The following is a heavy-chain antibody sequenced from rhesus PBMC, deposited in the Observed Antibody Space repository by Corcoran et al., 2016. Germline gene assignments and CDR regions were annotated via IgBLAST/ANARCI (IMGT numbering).Heavy chain of an antibody. D-gene: IGHD6-43*01. J-gene: IGHJ4*01. Sequence: QVELQESGPAVVKPSETLSLTCAVSGGSISSDTRWTWIRQSPGKGLEWLALIYGSSGGAEYNPSLKSRVAISMDTSKNQFSLKLSSVTAADTAVYYCARHFTSSHFDYWGRGVLVTVSS. CDR3: ARHFTSSHFDY. V-gene: IGHV4-93*02. CDR1: GGSISSDTR. CDR2: IYGSSGGA.